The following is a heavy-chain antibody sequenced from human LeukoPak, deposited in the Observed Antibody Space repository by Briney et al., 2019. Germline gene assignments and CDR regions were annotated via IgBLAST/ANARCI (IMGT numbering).Heavy chain of an antibody. D-gene: IGHD6-13*01. CDR1: GYNFINYA. CDR2: INPYNGKS. J-gene: IGHJ4*02. Sequence: EASVKVSCKASGYNFINYAISWVRQAPGQGLEWMGWINPYNGKSKYAQKFQGRVTMTTDTSTNTAYMELRSLRSDDTAVFFCARDRIAAAVLDYWGQGTLVTVSS. V-gene: IGHV1-18*01. CDR3: ARDRIAAAVLDY.